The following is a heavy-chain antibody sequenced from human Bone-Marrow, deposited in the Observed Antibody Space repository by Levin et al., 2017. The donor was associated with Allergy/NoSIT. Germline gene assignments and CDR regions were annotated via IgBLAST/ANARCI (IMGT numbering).Heavy chain of an antibody. CDR3: ARVLMVYASSSFHAGMDV. Sequence: PGGSLRLSCAASGFTFSSYEMNWVRQAPGKGLEWVSYISSSGSTIYYADSVKGRFTISRDNAKNSLYLQMNSLRAEDTAVYYCARVLMVYASSSFHAGMDVWGQGTTVTVSS. D-gene: IGHD2-8*01. CDR2: ISSSGSTI. CDR1: GFTFSSYE. V-gene: IGHV3-48*03. J-gene: IGHJ6*02.